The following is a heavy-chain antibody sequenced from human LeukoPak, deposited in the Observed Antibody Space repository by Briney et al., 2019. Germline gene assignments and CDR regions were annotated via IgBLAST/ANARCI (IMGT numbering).Heavy chain of an antibody. J-gene: IGHJ4*02. CDR3: AKPSVRWGMVREPGDFDY. CDR1: GFTFSSYA. D-gene: IGHD3-10*01. CDR2: ISGSGGST. Sequence: GGSLRLSCAASGFTFSSYAMSWVRQAPGKGLEWVSDISGSGGSTYYADSVKGRFTISRDNSKNTLYLQMNSLRAEDTAVYYCAKPSVRWGMVREPGDFDYWGQGTLVTVSS. V-gene: IGHV3-23*01.